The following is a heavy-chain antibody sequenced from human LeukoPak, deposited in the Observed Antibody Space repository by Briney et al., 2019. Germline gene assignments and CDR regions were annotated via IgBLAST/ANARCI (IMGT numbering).Heavy chain of an antibody. CDR3: ARYSGYDSLFDY. Sequence: SETLSLTCAVYGGSFSGYYWSWIRQPPGKGLEWIGYIYYSGSTNYNPSLKSRVTISVDTSKNQFSLKLSSVTVADTAVYYCARYSGYDSLFDYWGQGTLVTVSS. J-gene: IGHJ4*02. CDR2: IYYSGST. D-gene: IGHD5-12*01. CDR1: GGSFSGYY. V-gene: IGHV4-59*01.